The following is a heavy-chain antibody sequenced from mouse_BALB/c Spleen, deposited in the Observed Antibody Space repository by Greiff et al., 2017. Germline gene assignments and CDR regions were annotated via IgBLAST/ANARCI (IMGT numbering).Heavy chain of an antibody. J-gene: IGHJ1*01. CDR1: GYTFTSYW. CDR3: ARGYGNWYFDV. V-gene: IGHV1S81*02. D-gene: IGHD2-2*01. Sequence: VQLQQSGAELVKPGASVKLSCKASGYTFTSYWMHWVKQRPGQGLEWIGEINPSNGRTNYNEKFKSKATLTVDKSSSTAYMQLSSLTSEDSAVYYCARGYGNWYFDVWGAGTTVTVSS. CDR2: INPSNGRT.